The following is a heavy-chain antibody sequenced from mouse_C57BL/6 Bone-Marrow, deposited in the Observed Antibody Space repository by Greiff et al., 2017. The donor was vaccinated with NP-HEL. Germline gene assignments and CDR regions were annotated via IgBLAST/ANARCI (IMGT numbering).Heavy chain of an antibody. D-gene: IGHD1-1*01. Sequence: VQRVESGAELVRPGPSVKVSCKASGYAFTNYLIEWVKQRPGQGLEWIGVINPGSGGTNYNEKFKGKATLTADKSSSTAYMQLSSLTSEDSAVYFCARGDYYGSSYVGTDYWGQGTTLTVSS. CDR3: ARGDYYGSSYVGTDY. CDR1: GYAFTNYL. CDR2: INPGSGGT. J-gene: IGHJ2*01. V-gene: IGHV1-54*01.